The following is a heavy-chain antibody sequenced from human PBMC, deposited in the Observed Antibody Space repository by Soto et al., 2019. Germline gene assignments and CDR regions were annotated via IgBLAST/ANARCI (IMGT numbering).Heavy chain of an antibody. CDR3: AKAPAYDILTGYYFD. D-gene: IGHD3-9*01. CDR2: ISGSGGST. J-gene: IGHJ4*02. CDR1: GFTFSSYA. V-gene: IGHV3-23*01. Sequence: GGSLRLSCAASGFTFSSYAMSWVRQAPGKGLEWVSAISGSGGSTYYADSVKGRFTISRDNSKNTLYLQMNSLRAEDTAVYYCAKAPAYDILTGYYFDWGQGTLVTVSS.